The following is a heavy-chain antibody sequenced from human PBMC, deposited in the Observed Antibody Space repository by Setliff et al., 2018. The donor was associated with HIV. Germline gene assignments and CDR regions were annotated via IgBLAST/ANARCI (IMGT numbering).Heavy chain of an antibody. CDR3: ARKYLVNVFDY. V-gene: IGHV4-59*01. J-gene: IGHJ4*02. CDR1: GGSLSSYY. CDR2: VYYSGTT. D-gene: IGHD3-22*01. Sequence: SETLSLTCTVSGGSLSSYYWSWIRQPPGKGLEWIGYVYYSGTTNYNPSLKSRVSMSVDTSKNQFSLRLSSVTAADTAVYYCARKYLVNVFDYWGQGMLVTVSS.